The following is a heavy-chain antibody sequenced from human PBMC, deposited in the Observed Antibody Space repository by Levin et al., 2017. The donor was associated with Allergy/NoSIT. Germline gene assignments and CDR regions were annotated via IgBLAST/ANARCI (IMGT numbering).Heavy chain of an antibody. J-gene: IGHJ3*02. Sequence: AGESLKISCAASGFIFSDHYMDWVRQAPGKGLEWVGRIRNIANSYTTEYAASVKGRFTISRDDSKSSLSLQMNSLKAEDTAVYYCARRIVTTGGSESFDIWGQGTMVTVSS. CDR2: IRNIANSYTT. D-gene: IGHD5-12*01. CDR3: ARRIVTTGGSESFDI. V-gene: IGHV3-72*01. CDR1: GFIFSDHY.